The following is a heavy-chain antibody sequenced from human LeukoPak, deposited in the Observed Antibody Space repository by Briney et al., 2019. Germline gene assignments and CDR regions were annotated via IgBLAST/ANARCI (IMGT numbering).Heavy chain of an antibody. Sequence: GASVKVSCKASGYTFTSYDINWVRQATGQGLEWMGWMNPNSGNTGYAQKFQGRVTMIRNTSISTAYMELSSLRSEDTAVYYCARRITMVRGVEVFNYWGQGTLVTVSS. V-gene: IGHV1-8*01. CDR1: GYTFTSYD. D-gene: IGHD3-10*01. CDR2: MNPNSGNT. CDR3: ARRITMVRGVEVFNY. J-gene: IGHJ4*02.